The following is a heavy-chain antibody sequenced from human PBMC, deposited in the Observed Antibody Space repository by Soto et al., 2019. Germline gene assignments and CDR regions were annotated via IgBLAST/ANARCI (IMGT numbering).Heavy chain of an antibody. CDR1: GFSFSNYA. CDR2: LSGTAGSI. CDR3: ARGNWNYGYFDY. V-gene: IGHV3-23*01. J-gene: IGHJ4*02. Sequence: PGGSLRLSYAASGFSFSNYAMGWVRQAPVKGLEWVSSLSGTAGSIVYADSVKGRFTISKDNSKNTLYLQMNSLRAEDTAVYYCARGNWNYGYFDYCGQGTLVTVSS. D-gene: IGHD1-7*01.